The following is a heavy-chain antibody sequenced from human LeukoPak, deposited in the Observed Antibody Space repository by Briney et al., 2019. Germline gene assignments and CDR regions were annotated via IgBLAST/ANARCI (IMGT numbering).Heavy chain of an antibody. J-gene: IGHJ4*02. D-gene: IGHD4-17*01. V-gene: IGHV1-18*01. CDR1: GYTFTSYG. Sequence: ASVNVSFKASGYTFTSYGISWVRQASGQGLEWMGWISAYNGNTNYAQKLQGRVTMTTDTSTSTAYMELRSLRSDDTAVYYCARGDFGDYFLDYWGQGTLVTVSS. CDR3: ARGDFGDYFLDY. CDR2: ISAYNGNT.